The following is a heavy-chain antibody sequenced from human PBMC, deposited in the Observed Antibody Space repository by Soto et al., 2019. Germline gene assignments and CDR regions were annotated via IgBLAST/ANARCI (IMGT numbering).Heavy chain of an antibody. J-gene: IGHJ4*02. CDR3: ARLEGERLFDY. CDR2: IFSNDEK. CDR1: GFSLSNARMG. V-gene: IGHV2-26*01. D-gene: IGHD3-10*01. Sequence: QVTLKESGPVLVKPTETLTLTCTVSGFSLSNARMGVSWIRQPPGKALEWLAHIFSNDEKSYSTSLKSRLTISKDTSKSQVVLTMTNMDPVDTATYYCARLEGERLFDYWGQGTLVTVSS.